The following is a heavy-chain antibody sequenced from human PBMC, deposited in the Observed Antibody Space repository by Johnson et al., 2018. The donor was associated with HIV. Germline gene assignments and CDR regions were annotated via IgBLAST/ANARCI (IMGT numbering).Heavy chain of an antibody. V-gene: IGHV3-30*02. CDR1: GFTFSSYG. J-gene: IGHJ3*02. CDR2: IRYDGSNK. CDR3: AKDGDHSGSPPEAFDI. Sequence: QMHLVESGGGVVQPGGSLRLSCAASGFTFSSYGMHWVRQAPGKGLEWVAFIRYDGSNKYYADSVKGRFTISRDNSKNTLYLQMNSLRAEDTAVYYCAKDGDHSGSPPEAFDIWGQGTMVTVSS. D-gene: IGHD1-26*01.